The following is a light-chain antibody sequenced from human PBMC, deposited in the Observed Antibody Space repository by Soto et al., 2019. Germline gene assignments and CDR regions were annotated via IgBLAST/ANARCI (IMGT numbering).Light chain of an antibody. J-gene: IGKJ4*01. CDR1: QSVYSN. V-gene: IGKV3-15*01. CDR2: DAS. Sequence: EIVMTQSPATLSVSPGERATLSCRASQSVYSNLAWYQQKPGQAPRLLIYDASARATGIPARFSGSGSGTEFTLTISSLQSEDFAFYYCQQYNNWPLTFGGGTKVEIK. CDR3: QQYNNWPLT.